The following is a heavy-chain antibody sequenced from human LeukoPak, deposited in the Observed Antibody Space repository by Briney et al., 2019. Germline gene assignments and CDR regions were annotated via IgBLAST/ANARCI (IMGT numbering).Heavy chain of an antibody. CDR1: GGSISTYY. CDR3: ARNSGYDRDGFDY. Sequence: PSETLSLTCTVSGGSISTYYWSWIRQPPGKGLEWIGYIYYSGSTNYNPSLKSRVTISVDTSKNQFSLKLSSVTAADTAVYYCARNSGYDRDGFDYWGQGTLVTVSS. V-gene: IGHV4-59*01. J-gene: IGHJ4*02. CDR2: IYYSGST. D-gene: IGHD5-12*01.